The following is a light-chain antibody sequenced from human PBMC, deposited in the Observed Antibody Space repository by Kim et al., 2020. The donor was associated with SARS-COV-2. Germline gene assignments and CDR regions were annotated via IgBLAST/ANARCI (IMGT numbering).Light chain of an antibody. CDR2: YDS. V-gene: IGLV3-21*04. Sequence: GKTARITCGGKNLGSTGGHWYRQKPGQAPGLVIYYDSDRPSGIPERFSGSNSGNTATLTISRVEAGDEADYYCQVWDSSSDHLNYVFGTGTKVTVL. J-gene: IGLJ1*01. CDR3: QVWDSSSDHLNYV. CDR1: NLGSTG.